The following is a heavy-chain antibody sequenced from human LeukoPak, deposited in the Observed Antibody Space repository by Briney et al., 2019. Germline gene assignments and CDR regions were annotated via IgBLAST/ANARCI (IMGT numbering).Heavy chain of an antibody. CDR2: LSYDGNKK. CDR1: GFPFRLYT. D-gene: IGHD2-21*02. V-gene: IGHV3-30*04. CDR3: ARDPVEVTEHEDPAPPWDV. J-gene: IGHJ6*02. Sequence: GSSLRLFYAVSGFPFRLYTMHWVRQAPGKGLEGVAVLSYDGNKKYYADSVKGRFTISRDNSKNTLFLQMNSLRSEDTAVYYCARDPVEVTEHEDPAPPWDVWGQGTTVTVSS.